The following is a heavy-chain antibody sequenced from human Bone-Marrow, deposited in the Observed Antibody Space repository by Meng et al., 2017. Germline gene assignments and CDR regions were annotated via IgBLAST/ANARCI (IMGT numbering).Heavy chain of an antibody. V-gene: IGHV4-4*02. J-gene: IGHJ4*02. CDR1: GASIISNYW. D-gene: IGHD2-2*01. Sequence: QVQLQESGPGLVNPSGTLSLHCAVSGASIISNYWWNWVRQTPGKGLEWIGEIYHTGRTDYNPFLKSRVTISVDTSKNQFSLTLTSVTAADTAVYYCARHEFGLPTAAFDHWGQGTLVTVSS. CDR3: ARHEFGLPTAAFDH. CDR2: IYHTGRT.